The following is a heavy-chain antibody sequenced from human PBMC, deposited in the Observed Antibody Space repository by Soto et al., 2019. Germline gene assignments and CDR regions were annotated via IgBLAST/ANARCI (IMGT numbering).Heavy chain of an antibody. CDR1: GGSISSYY. Sequence: QVQLQESGPGLVKPSETLSLTCTVSGGSISSYYWSWIRQPPGKGLEWIGYIYYSGSTNYNPSLKIRITXXLXTXXNQFSLTLSSVTAADTVVYYFARSFPIAVAAYFDYWGQGTLVTVSA. CDR3: ARSFPIAVAAYFDY. V-gene: IGHV4-59*01. J-gene: IGHJ4*02. D-gene: IGHD6-19*01. CDR2: IYYSGST.